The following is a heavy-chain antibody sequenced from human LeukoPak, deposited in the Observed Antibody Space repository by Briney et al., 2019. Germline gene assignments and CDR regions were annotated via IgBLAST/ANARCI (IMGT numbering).Heavy chain of an antibody. D-gene: IGHD4-23*01. Sequence: SETLSPTCTVSGGSISSHYWSWIRQPPGKGLEWIGYIYYSGSTNYNPSLKSRVTISVDTSKNQFSLKLSSVTAADTAVYYCARDGSYGGNSRYYYYYMDVWGKGTTVTVSS. V-gene: IGHV4-59*11. CDR1: GGSISSHY. CDR3: ARDGSYGGNSRYYYYYMDV. CDR2: IYYSGST. J-gene: IGHJ6*03.